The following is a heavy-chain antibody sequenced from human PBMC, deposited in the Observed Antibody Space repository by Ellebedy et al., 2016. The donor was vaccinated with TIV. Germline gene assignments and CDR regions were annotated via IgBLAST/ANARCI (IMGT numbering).Heavy chain of an antibody. V-gene: IGHV3-23*01. J-gene: IGHJ4*02. Sequence: PGGSLRLSCVASGITFNNYAMNWVRQAPGKGLEWVAAISGPGGTTYYVDSVKGRFTISRDNSKNTLFLQMTSLRAEDTAVYYCVKDPSPGFGEWLDYWGQGTLVTVSS. CDR2: ISGPGGTT. CDR1: GITFNNYA. D-gene: IGHD3-10*01. CDR3: VKDPSPGFGEWLDY.